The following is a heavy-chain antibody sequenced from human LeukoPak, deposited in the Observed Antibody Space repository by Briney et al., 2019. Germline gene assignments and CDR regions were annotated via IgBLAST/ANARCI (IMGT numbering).Heavy chain of an antibody. CDR3: ARDPSGYFNY. J-gene: IGHJ4*02. D-gene: IGHD3-22*01. Sequence: SETLSLTCAVSGGSISSGGYSWSWIRQPPGKGLEWIGYIYHNGSTYYNPSLKSRVTISVDRSKNQFSLKLSSVTAADTAVYYCARDPSGYFNYWGQGTLATVSS. CDR1: GGSISSGGYS. V-gene: IGHV4-30-2*01. CDR2: IYHNGST.